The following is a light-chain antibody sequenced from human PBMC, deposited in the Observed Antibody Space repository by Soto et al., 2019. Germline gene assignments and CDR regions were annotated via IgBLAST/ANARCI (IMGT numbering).Light chain of an antibody. CDR1: QSVSSN. CDR3: QQYHQWPLT. CDR2: GAS. J-gene: IGKJ4*01. V-gene: IGKV3-15*01. Sequence: EIVMTQSPATLSVSPGERATLSCRASQSVSSNLAWYQQKPGQAPRLLIYGASTRATGIPARFSGSGSGTEFILTISSLQSEDFAVYYCQQYHQWPLTFGGGTKVEV.